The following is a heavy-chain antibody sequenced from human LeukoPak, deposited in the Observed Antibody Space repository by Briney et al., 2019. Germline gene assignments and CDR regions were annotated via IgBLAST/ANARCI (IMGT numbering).Heavy chain of an antibody. D-gene: IGHD6-19*01. Sequence: ASVKVSCKASGYTFTEYGISWLRQAPGQGLKWMGWTSVYSGNTDYAQKLQGRLTMTIDTSTSTAYVELRSLRSDDTAVYYCTRGGIAMAGTCAFDIWGQGTMVTVSS. CDR1: GYTFTEYG. CDR3: TRGGIAMAGTCAFDI. J-gene: IGHJ3*02. V-gene: IGHV1-18*01. CDR2: TSVYSGNT.